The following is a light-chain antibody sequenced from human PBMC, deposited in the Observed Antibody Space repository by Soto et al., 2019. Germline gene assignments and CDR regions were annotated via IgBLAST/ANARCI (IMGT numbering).Light chain of an antibody. CDR2: EVN. J-gene: IGLJ1*01. CDR3: SSYTSNSTYV. V-gene: IGLV2-18*02. CDR1: SSDVGSYNR. Sequence: QSALTQPPSVSGSPGQAFTMCCTGTSSDVGSYNRVSWYQQAPGTAPKLMIYEVNNRPSGVPDRFSGSKSGNTASLTISGLQAEDEADYYCSSYTSNSTYVFGPGTQLTVL.